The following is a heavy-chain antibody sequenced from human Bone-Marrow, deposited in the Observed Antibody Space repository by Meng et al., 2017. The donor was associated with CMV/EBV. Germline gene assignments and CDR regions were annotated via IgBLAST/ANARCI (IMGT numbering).Heavy chain of an antibody. J-gene: IGHJ4*02. Sequence: LRRSCAASGCSLSDSYLSWFRQAPGKGLEWLSFITTSGGDTNYANSVRGRFTISRDNAERSLFLQMNSLRAEDTAVYFCARGHTTIFHWGQGALVTVSS. CDR3: ARGHTTIFH. V-gene: IGHV3-11*06. CDR1: GCSLSDSY. D-gene: IGHD3-3*01. CDR2: ITTSGGDT.